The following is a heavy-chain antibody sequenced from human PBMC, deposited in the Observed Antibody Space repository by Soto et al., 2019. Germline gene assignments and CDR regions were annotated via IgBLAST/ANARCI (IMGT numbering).Heavy chain of an antibody. CDR1: GFSLSTSGMC. D-gene: IGHD2-15*01. CDR2: IDWDDDK. J-gene: IGHJ6*02. CDR3: ARGRCAAYYYYGMDV. Sequence: GSGPTLVNPTQTLTLTCTFSGFSLSTSGMCVSWIRQPPGKALEWLARIDWDDDKYYSTSLKTRLTISKDTSKNQVVLTMTNMDPVDTATYYCARGRCAAYYYYGMDVWGQGTTVTVSS. V-gene: IGHV2-70*11.